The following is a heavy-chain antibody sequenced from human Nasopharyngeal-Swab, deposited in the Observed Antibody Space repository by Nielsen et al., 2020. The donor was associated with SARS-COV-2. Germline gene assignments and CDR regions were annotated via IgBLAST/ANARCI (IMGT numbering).Heavy chain of an antibody. CDR2: ISSDSGAK. Sequence: GESLKISCAASGFSFSTYTMNWVRQAPGAGLESLSSISSDSGAKYHADSVKGRFTISRDNAKNSLYLEMNSLSAEDTAVCYCLRGDRRDYWGPGTLVSVSS. V-gene: IGHV3-21*01. D-gene: IGHD3-22*01. CDR3: LRGDRRDY. J-gene: IGHJ4*02. CDR1: GFSFSTYT.